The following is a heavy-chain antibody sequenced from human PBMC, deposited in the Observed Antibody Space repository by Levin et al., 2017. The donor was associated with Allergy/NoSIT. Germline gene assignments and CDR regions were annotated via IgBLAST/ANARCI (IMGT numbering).Heavy chain of an antibody. CDR2: ISSSSSYI. CDR3: ARDFWSGYSNYYYYYGMDV. J-gene: IGHJ6*02. D-gene: IGHD3-3*01. V-gene: IGHV3-21*01. CDR1: GFTFSSYS. Sequence: GESLKISCAASGFTFSSYSMNWVRQAPGKGLEWVSSISSSSSYIYYADSVKGRFTISRDNAKNSLYLQMNSLRAEDTAVYYCARDFWSGYSNYYYYYGMDVWGQGTTVTVSS.